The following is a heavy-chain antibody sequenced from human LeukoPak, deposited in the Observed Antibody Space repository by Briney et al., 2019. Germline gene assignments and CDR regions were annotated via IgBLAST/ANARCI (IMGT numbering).Heavy chain of an antibody. Sequence: GGCDRLSCVASGFTVSSNYMSWVRQAPGKGLEWVSVIYSGGSTYYADSVKGRFTISRDNSKNTLYLQMNSLRVEDTAVYYCARAYFDSSGANPYFDYWGQGTLVTVPS. V-gene: IGHV3-53*01. J-gene: IGHJ4*02. D-gene: IGHD3-22*01. CDR3: ARAYFDSSGANPYFDY. CDR1: GFTVSSNY. CDR2: IYSGGST.